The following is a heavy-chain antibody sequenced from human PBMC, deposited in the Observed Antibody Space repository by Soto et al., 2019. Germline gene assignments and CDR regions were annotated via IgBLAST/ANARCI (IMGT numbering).Heavy chain of an antibody. Sequence: QVQLVESGGGVVQPGRSLRLSCAASGFTFSSYAMHWVRQAPGKGLEWVAVISYDGSNKYYADSVKGRFTISRDNSKNTLYLQMNSLRAEDTAVYYCARVKGTEWVLLAYYFYYWGQGTLVTVYS. CDR1: GFTFSSYA. D-gene: IGHD1-26*01. CDR3: ARVKGTEWVLLAYYFYY. J-gene: IGHJ4*02. V-gene: IGHV3-30-3*01. CDR2: ISYDGSNK.